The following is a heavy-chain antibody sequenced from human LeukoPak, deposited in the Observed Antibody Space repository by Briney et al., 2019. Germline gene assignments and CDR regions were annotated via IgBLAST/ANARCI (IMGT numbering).Heavy chain of an antibody. CDR2: ISSTSAHI. Sequence: PSETLSLTCAVYGGSFSGYYWSWIRQPPGKGLEWVSSISSTSAHIFYADSVRGRFSISRDNAKNSLYLQMNSLRVEDTAVYYCTSRYCSTSNCYSFDNWGQGTMVTVSS. D-gene: IGHD2-2*01. CDR3: TSRYCSTSNCYSFDN. J-gene: IGHJ3*02. CDR1: GGSFSGYY. V-gene: IGHV3-11*06.